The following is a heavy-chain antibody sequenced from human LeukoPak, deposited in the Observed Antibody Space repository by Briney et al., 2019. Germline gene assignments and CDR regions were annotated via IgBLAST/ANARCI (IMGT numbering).Heavy chain of an antibody. CDR2: IYSGGST. CDR1: GFTVSSNY. J-gene: IGHJ3*02. V-gene: IGHV3-53*01. CDR3: ARERSTLSNRYDAFDI. D-gene: IGHD1-14*01. Sequence: GGSLRLSCAASGFTVSSNYMSWVRQAPGKGLEWVSVIYSGGSTYYADSVKGRFTISRDNSKNTLYLQMNSLRAEDTAVYYCARERSTLSNRYDAFDIWGQGTMVTVSS.